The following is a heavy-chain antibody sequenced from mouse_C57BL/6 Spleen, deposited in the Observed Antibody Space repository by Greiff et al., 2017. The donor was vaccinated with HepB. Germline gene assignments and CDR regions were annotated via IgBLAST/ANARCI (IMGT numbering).Heavy chain of an antibody. CDR2: IYPRSGNT. CDR1: GYTFTSYG. CDR3: ARWDYDYDYFDY. D-gene: IGHD2-4*01. V-gene: IGHV1-81*01. J-gene: IGHJ2*01. Sequence: QVHVKQSGAELARPGASVKLSCKASGYTFTSYGISWVKQRTGQGLEWIGEIYPRSGNTYYNEKFKGKATLTADKSSSTAYMELRSLTSEDSAVYFCARWDYDYDYFDYWGQGTTLTVSS.